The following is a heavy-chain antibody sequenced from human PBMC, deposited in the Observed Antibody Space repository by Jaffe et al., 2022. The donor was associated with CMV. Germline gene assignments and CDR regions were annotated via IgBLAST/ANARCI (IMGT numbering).Heavy chain of an antibody. CDR2: ISSSGSTI. Sequence: EVQLVESGGGLVQPGGSLRLSCAASGFTFSSYEMNWVRQAPGKGLEWVSYISSSGSTIYYADSVKGRFTISRDNAKNSLYLQMNSLRAEDTAVYYCARGGDDSWIRYAFDIWGQGTMVTVSS. V-gene: IGHV3-48*03. J-gene: IGHJ3*02. CDR1: GFTFSSYE. D-gene: IGHD3-16*01. CDR3: ARGGDDSWIRYAFDI.